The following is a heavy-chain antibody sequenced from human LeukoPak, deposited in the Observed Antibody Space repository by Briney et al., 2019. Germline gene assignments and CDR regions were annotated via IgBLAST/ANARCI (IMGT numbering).Heavy chain of an antibody. V-gene: IGHV4-39*07. J-gene: IGHJ3*02. CDR1: GGSISSSSYY. CDR3: ARARYGSGSYYNGDAFDI. CDR2: IYYSGST. Sequence: SETLSLTCTVSGGSISSSSYYWGWIRQPPGKGLEWIGSIYYSGSTYYNPSLKSRVTISVDTSKNQFSLKLSSVTAADTAVYYCARARYGSGSYYNGDAFDIWGQGTMVTVSS. D-gene: IGHD3-10*01.